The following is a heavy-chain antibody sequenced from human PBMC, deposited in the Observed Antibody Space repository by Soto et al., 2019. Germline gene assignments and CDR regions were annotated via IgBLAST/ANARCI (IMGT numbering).Heavy chain of an antibody. Sequence: GASVKVSCKASGYTFTAYYIHWVRQAPGQGLEWMGRINPDSGDTSYAQKFQGRVTMTRDTSFGPAYMELSSLRSDDTAIYYCARDPGDRTFENWGQGTLVTAPQ. CDR3: ARDPGDRTFEN. V-gene: IGHV1-2*06. J-gene: IGHJ4*02. D-gene: IGHD2-21*02. CDR1: GYTFTAYY. CDR2: INPDSGDT.